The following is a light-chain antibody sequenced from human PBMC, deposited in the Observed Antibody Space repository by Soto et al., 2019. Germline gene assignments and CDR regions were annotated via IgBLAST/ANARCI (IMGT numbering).Light chain of an antibody. CDR1: QSVSSY. Sequence: EIVLTQSPATLSLSPGERATLSCRASQSVSSYFAWYQQKPGQAPRLLIYDASNRATGIPARFSGSGSGTDFTLTISSLEPEDFAVYYCKQRSNWPLTLGPGTKVDIK. CDR2: DAS. J-gene: IGKJ1*01. CDR3: KQRSNWPLT. V-gene: IGKV3-11*01.